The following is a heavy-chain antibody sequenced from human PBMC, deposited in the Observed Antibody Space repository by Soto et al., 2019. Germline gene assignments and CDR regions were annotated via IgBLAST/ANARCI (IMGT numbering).Heavy chain of an antibody. Sequence: GGSLRLSCAASGFTFSSYAMHWVRQAPGKGLEWVAVISYDGSNKYYADSVKGRFTISRDNSKNTLYLQMNSLRAEDTAVYYCASQYDFWSGYNQWGQGTLVTVSS. CDR3: ASQYDFWSGYNQ. D-gene: IGHD3-3*01. CDR1: GFTFSSYA. V-gene: IGHV3-30-3*01. J-gene: IGHJ4*02. CDR2: ISYDGSNK.